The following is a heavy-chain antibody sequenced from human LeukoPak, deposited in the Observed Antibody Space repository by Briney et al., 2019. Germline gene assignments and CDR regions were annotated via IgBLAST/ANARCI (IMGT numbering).Heavy chain of an antibody. V-gene: IGHV3-48*01. CDR3: ARDNYDFWSGYSINWFDP. J-gene: IGHJ5*02. CDR2: ISSSSSTI. D-gene: IGHD3-3*01. CDR1: GFTFSSYS. Sequence: GGSLRLSCAASGFTFSSYSMNWVRQAPGKGLEWVSYISSSSSTIYYADSVKGRFTISRDNATNSLYLQMNSLRAEDTAVYYCARDNYDFWSGYSINWFDPWGQGTLVTVSS.